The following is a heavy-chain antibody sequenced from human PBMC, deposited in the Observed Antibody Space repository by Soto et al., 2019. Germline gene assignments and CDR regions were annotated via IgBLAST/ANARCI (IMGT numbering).Heavy chain of an antibody. J-gene: IGHJ4*02. CDR1: GFTFSSYA. CDR2: ISGSGGST. D-gene: IGHD3-3*01. CDR3: AKGEIYDFWSGYYSDYFFDY. Sequence: GGSLRLSCAASGFTFSSYAMSWVRQAPGKGLEWVSAISGSGGSTYYADSVKGRFTISRDNSKNTLYLQMNSLRAEDTAVYYCAKGEIYDFWSGYYSDYFFDYWGQGTLVTVSS. V-gene: IGHV3-23*01.